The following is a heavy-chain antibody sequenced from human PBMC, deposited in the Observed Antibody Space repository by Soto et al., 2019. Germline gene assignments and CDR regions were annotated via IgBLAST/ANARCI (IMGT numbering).Heavy chain of an antibody. D-gene: IGHD5-12*01. V-gene: IGHV3-23*01. J-gene: IGHJ3*02. CDR3: AKEYIVTTIADAFDI. Sequence: EVQLLESGGGLVQPGGSLRLSCAASGFTFNTCAMTWVRHAPGKGLEWVSTISGSSTSTFYADSVKGRFTTSRDNSKNMLYLQMDGRSAEDTAVYYCAKEYIVTTIADAFDIWGQGTMVTVSS. CDR2: ISGSSTST. CDR1: GFTFNTCA.